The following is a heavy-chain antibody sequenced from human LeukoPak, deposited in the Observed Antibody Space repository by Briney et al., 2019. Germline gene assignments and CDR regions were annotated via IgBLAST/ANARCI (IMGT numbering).Heavy chain of an antibody. CDR1: GYTFTGYY. CDR2: INPNSGGT. Sequence: ASVKVSCKASGYTFTGYYMHWVRQAPGQGLEWMGRINPNSGGTNYAQKFQGRVTMTRDTSISTAYMELSRLRSDDTAVYYCARDQLERYYYYYGMDVWGQGTTVTVSS. CDR3: ARDQLERYYYYYGMDV. V-gene: IGHV1-2*06. J-gene: IGHJ6*02. D-gene: IGHD6-13*01.